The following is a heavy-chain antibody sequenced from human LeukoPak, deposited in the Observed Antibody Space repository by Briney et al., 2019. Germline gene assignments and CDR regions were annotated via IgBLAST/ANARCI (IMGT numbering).Heavy chain of an antibody. CDR3: ASSTLTGESLL. V-gene: IGHV4-34*01. Sequence: SETLSLTCAVYGGSFSGYYWSWIRQPPGKGLEWIGEINHSGSTNYNPSLKSRVTTSVDTSKNQFSLKLSSVTAADTAVYYCASSTLTGESLLWGQGTLVTVSS. CDR1: GGSFSGYY. CDR2: INHSGST. J-gene: IGHJ4*02. D-gene: IGHD7-27*01.